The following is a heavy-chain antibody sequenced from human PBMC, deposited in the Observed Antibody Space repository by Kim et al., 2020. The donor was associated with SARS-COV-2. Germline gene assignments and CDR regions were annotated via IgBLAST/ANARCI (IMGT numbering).Heavy chain of an antibody. CDR3: ARVRIVGAFFDY. D-gene: IGHD1-26*01. J-gene: IGHJ4*02. V-gene: IGHV1-69*01. Sequence: NYAQTCQGRVTITADESTSTAYMELSSLRSEDTAVYYCARVRIVGAFFDYWGQGTLVTVSS.